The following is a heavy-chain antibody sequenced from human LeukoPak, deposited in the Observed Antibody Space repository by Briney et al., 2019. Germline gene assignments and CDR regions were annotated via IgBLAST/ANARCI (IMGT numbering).Heavy chain of an antibody. CDR3: ARTTEAHSWRTRYYDYYMDV. CDR1: GGSFSGDY. V-gene: IGHV4-34*01. J-gene: IGHJ6*03. Sequence: SETLSLTCAVSGGSFSGDYWNCIRQAPGKGLERIGKIYHRGCTNYITSLKSRATISGDTSKNQFSLKLSSVTAADTAVYYCARTTEAHSWRTRYYDYYMDVWGKGTTVTVSS. CDR2: IYHRGCT. D-gene: IGHD6-13*01.